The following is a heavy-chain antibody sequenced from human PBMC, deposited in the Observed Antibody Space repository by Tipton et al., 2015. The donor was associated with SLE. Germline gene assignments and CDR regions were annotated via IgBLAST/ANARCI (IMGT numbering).Heavy chain of an antibody. J-gene: IGHJ4*02. CDR2: ISVNDYST. CDR3: ASSEYAGFDY. Sequence: GSLRLSCAASGFTFSNFAMTWVRQAPGKGLEWVSTISVNDYSTYYADSVKGRFTISRDNAKNSLYLQMNSLRAEDTAVYYCASSEYAGFDYWGQGTLVTVS. D-gene: IGHD2-8*01. V-gene: IGHV3-23*01. CDR1: GFTFSNFA.